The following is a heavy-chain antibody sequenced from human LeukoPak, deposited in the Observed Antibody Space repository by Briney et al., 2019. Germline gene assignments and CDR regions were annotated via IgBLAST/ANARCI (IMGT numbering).Heavy chain of an antibody. J-gene: IGHJ4*02. Sequence: PGGSLRLSCAAYGLTLSNAWMSWVRQAPGKGLEWVGRINSKADGGTTDYAAPVKGRFTISRDDSKNTLFLQMNNLKTEDTAMYFCTTDVDGFILVRGVIIWGQGTLVTVSP. V-gene: IGHV3-15*01. D-gene: IGHD3-10*01. CDR1: GLTLSNAW. CDR3: TTDVDGFILVRGVII. CDR2: INSKADGGTT.